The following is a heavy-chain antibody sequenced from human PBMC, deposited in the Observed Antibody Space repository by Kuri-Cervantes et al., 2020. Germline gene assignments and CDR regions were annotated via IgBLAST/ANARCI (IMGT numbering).Heavy chain of an antibody. J-gene: IGHJ4*02. CDR3: AKGSRTSRPYFFDY. CDR1: GFTFSSYA. Sequence: GGSLRLSCAASGFTFSSYAMGRVRQAPGKELEWVSAITDSGDHTFHADSVRGRFTISRDNSRNTLYLQMNSLRGEDTAVYYCAKGSRTSRPYFFDYWGQGTLVTVSS. CDR2: ITDSGDHT. V-gene: IGHV3-23*01. D-gene: IGHD6-13*01.